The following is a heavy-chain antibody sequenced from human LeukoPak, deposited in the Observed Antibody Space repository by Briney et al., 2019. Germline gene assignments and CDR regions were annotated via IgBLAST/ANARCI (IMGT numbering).Heavy chain of an antibody. CDR2: IWFDGTNK. CDR3: ARIHNNYGMGYFQH. J-gene: IGHJ1*01. Sequence: GRSLRLSCATSGFTFSSYGMHWVRQAPGKGLEWVALIWFDGTNKYYADSVKGRFTISRDPSKNTLYLQMSSLRAEDTAVYYCARIHNNYGMGYFQHWGQGTLVTVSS. CDR1: GFTFSSYG. D-gene: IGHD3-16*01. V-gene: IGHV3-33*01.